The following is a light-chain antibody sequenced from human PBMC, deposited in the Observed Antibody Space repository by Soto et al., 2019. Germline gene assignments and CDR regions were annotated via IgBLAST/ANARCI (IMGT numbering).Light chain of an antibody. J-gene: IGLJ2*01. V-gene: IGLV4-69*01. CDR3: QTWDAGIRV. CDR1: SGHTTYA. CDR2: LNSDGSH. Sequence: QPVLTQSPSASASLGASVKLTCTLSSGHTTYAIAWHQQQPEKGPRYLMKLNSDGSHTKGDGIPDRFSGSSSGAERYLTISSLQYEDEADYYCQTWDAGIRVFGGGTKLTVL.